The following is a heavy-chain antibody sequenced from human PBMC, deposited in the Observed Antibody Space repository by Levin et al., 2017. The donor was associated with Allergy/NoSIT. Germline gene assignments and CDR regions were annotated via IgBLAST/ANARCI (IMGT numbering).Heavy chain of an antibody. J-gene: IGHJ5*01. V-gene: IGHV4-31*01. D-gene: IGHD2-8*02. CDR2: IYYSGTT. CDR1: ADSISSGHYY. Sequence: PSETLSLTCTVSADSISSGHYYWSWVRQHPGKGLEWIGHIYYSGTTYYNPSLKSQVTISVDRSENQFSLRVSSVTAADTAVYYCARVRNAGGRGWFDSWGQGTLVTVSS. CDR3: ARVRNAGGRGWFDS.